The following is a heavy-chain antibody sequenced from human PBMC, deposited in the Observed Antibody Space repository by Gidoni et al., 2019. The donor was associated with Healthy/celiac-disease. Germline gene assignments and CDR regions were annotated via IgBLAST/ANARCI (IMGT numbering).Heavy chain of an antibody. J-gene: IGHJ6*02. CDR3: ARDRRELRGYYYGMDV. CDR2: FIPILGIA. V-gene: IGHV1-69*04. D-gene: IGHD1-7*01. Sequence: SSVKVSCKASGGTFSSYTISWVRQAPGQGLEWMGRFIPILGIANYAQKFQGRVTITADKSTSTAYMELSSLGAEDTAVYYCARDRRELRGYYYGMDVWGQGTTVTVSS. CDR1: GGTFSSYT.